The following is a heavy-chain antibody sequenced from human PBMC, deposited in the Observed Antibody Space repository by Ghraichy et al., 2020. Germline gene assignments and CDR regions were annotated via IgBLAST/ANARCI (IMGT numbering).Heavy chain of an antibody. CDR2: TYYRTKWYD. V-gene: IGHV6-1*01. J-gene: IGHJ4*02. D-gene: IGHD1-14*01. CDR3: ARGGSGYNAGRFDS. Sequence: SQTLSLTCAISGDSVSSTSAIWNWIRQSPSRGLEWLGRTYYRTKWYDDYAVSVRSRITVNPDTSRNQFSLQLNTVTPEAPAVYYCARGGSGYNAGRFDSWGQGILFTVSS. CDR1: GDSVSSTSAI.